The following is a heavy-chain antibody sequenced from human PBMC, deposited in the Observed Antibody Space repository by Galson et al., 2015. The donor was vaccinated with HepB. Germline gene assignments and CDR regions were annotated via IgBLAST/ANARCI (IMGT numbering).Heavy chain of an antibody. CDR1: GYTFTGYY. V-gene: IGHV1-2*02. Sequence: EVKKPGESLKISCKASGYTFTGYYMHWVRQAPGQGLEWMGWINPNSGGTNYAQKFQGRVTMTRDTSISTAYMELSRLRSDDTAVYYCARSERRVYGGPPDPWGQGTLVTVSS. CDR3: ARSERRVYGGPPDP. D-gene: IGHD4-23*01. CDR2: INPNSGGT. J-gene: IGHJ5*02.